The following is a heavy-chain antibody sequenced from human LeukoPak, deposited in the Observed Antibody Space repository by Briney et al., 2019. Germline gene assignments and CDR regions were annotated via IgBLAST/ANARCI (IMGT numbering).Heavy chain of an antibody. Sequence: GGSLRLSCAASGFTFSSYWTHWVRQAPGKGLVWVSRINSDGSSTSYADSVKGRFTISRDNAKNMLYLQMNSLRAEDTAVYYCAGFWGYYYGMDVWGQGTTVTVSS. D-gene: IGHD3-16*01. V-gene: IGHV3-74*01. J-gene: IGHJ6*02. CDR2: INSDGSST. CDR1: GFTFSSYW. CDR3: AGFWGYYYGMDV.